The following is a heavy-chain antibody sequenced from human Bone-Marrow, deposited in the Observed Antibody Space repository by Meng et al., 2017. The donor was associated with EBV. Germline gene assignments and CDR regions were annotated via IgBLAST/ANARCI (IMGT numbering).Heavy chain of an antibody. V-gene: IGHV4-4*02. CDR2: IHHVGST. CDR1: GGSISSSTW. D-gene: IGHD3-16*01. Sequence: GQLQESGPGLVKPSGTLSLTCAVSGGSISSSTWWSWVRQSPGEGLEWIGEIHHVGSTNYNPSLKSRVTISIDKSKKQFSLKLSSVTAADTAVYYCARRDYYDDTGYFNYWGQGTLVTVSS. CDR3: ARRDYYDDTGYFNY. J-gene: IGHJ4*02.